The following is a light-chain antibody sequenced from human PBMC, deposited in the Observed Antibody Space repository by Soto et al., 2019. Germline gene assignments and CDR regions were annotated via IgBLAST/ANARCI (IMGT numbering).Light chain of an antibody. V-gene: IGLV1-44*01. CDR2: SNY. CDR3: CSYATGSVYV. J-gene: IGLJ1*01. Sequence: QSVLTQPPSASGTPGQRVTISCSGSSSNIGSKTVNWYQQLPGTAPKLLIYSNYQRPSGVPDRFSGSKSGTSASLAISGPQSEEEADYYCCSYATGSVYVFGTGTKVTVL. CDR1: SSNIGSKT.